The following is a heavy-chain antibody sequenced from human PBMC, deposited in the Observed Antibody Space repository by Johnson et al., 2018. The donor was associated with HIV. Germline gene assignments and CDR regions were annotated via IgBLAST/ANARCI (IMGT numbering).Heavy chain of an antibody. V-gene: IGHV3-11*01. Sequence: QVQLVESGGGLVQPGGSLRLSCVGSELTFTDAWMSWVRQAPGKGLEWVSYISSSGSTIYYADSVKGRFIISRDNVQNSLYMPMNSLRVGDTAVYFCARYRTDLTSPEVAFDAFDIWGQGTMVTVSS. J-gene: IGHJ3*02. CDR1: ELTFTDAW. CDR3: ARYRTDLTSPEVAFDAFDI. CDR2: ISSSGSTI. D-gene: IGHD3-16*02.